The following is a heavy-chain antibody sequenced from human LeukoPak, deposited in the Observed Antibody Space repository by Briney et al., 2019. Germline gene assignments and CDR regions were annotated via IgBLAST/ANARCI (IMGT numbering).Heavy chain of an antibody. Sequence: GASVKVSCKASGYTFTSYAMNWVRQAPGQGLEWMGWVNTNTGNPTYAQGFTGRFVFSLDTSVSTAYLQISSLKAEDTTVYYCARARSGWASDAFDIWGQGTMVTVSS. V-gene: IGHV7-4-1*02. CDR3: ARARSGWASDAFDI. CDR1: GYTFTSYA. J-gene: IGHJ3*02. CDR2: VNTNTGNP. D-gene: IGHD6-19*01.